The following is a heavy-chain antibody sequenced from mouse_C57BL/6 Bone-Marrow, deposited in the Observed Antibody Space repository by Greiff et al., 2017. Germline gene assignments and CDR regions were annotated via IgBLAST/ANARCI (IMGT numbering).Heavy chain of an antibody. D-gene: IGHD2-3*01. V-gene: IGHV1-5*01. Sequence: EVQLQQSGTVLARPGASVKMSCKTSGYTFTSYWMHWVKQRPGQGLEWIGAIYPGNGDTSYNQKFKGKGKLTAVTSASTAYIELSSLTNEESAVYYCTRPDGYLPAWFAYWGQGTLVTVSA. J-gene: IGHJ3*01. CDR2: IYPGNGDT. CDR3: TRPDGYLPAWFAY. CDR1: GYTFTSYW.